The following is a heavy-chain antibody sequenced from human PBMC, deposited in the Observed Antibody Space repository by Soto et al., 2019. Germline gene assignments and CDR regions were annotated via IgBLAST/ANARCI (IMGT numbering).Heavy chain of an antibody. J-gene: IGHJ4*02. Sequence: PGGSLRLSCAASGFTFSSYDMHWVRQATGKGLEWVSAIGTAGDAYYPGSVKGRFTISRENAKNSLYLQMNSLRAGDTALYYCAKKYRSDWSFDYWGQGTLVTVSS. CDR3: AKKYRSDWSFDY. CDR1: GFTFSSYD. V-gene: IGHV3-13*01. CDR2: IGTAGDA. D-gene: IGHD6-19*01.